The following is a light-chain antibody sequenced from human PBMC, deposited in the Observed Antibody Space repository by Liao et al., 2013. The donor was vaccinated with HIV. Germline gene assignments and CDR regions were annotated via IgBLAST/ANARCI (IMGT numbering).Light chain of an antibody. J-gene: IGLJ2*01. CDR2: NDS. CDR1: NIGSKS. V-gene: IGLV3-21*04. Sequence: SYVLTQPPSVSVAPGKTARIICGGNNIGSKSVHWYQQKPGQAPVLVISNDSDRPSGIPERFSGSNSENTATLAISRVEAGDEADYHCQVWDNTVDRVVFGGGTKLAVL. CDR3: QVWDNTVDRVV.